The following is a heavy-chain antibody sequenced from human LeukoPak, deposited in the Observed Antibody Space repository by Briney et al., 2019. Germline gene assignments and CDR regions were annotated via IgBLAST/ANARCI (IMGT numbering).Heavy chain of an antibody. V-gene: IGHV3-23*01. CDR2: ISGNGGST. CDR3: AKERPGSFDN. J-gene: IGHJ3*02. CDR1: GFTFSSYA. D-gene: IGHD3-10*01. Sequence: GGSLRLSCAASGFTFSSYAMNWVRQSPGKGLEWVSAISGNGGSTYYADSVKGRFTVSRDNSKNTLYLQMNSLRAEDTAIYYCAKERPGSFDNWGQGTMVTVSS.